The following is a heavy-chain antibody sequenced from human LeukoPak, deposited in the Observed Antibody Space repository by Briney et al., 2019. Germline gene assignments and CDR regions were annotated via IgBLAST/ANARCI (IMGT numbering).Heavy chain of an antibody. CDR2: IYPADSDN. J-gene: IGHJ5*02. CDR1: GYSSTNYW. CDR3: ARPEGGGGYYDLNH. D-gene: IGHD1-26*01. V-gene: IGHV5-51*01. Sequence: GESLKISCKGSGYSSTNYWIAWVRQMPGKGLEWMGIIYPADSDNRYSPSFQGQVTISADKSIKTAYLQWSSVKGSDTAMYYCARPEGGGGYYDLNHWGQGTLVTVSS.